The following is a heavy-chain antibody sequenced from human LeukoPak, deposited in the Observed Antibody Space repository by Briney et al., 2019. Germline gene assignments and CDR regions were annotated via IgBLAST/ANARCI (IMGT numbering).Heavy chain of an antibody. J-gene: IGHJ4*02. CDR2: IYTSGST. V-gene: IGHV4-61*02. D-gene: IGHD1-26*01. CDR1: GGSISSGSYY. Sequence: SQTLSLTCTVSGGSISSGSYYWSWIRQPAGKGLEWIGRIYTSGSTNYNPSLKSRVTISVDTSKNQFSLKLSSVTAADTAVYYCARSLVGASTPDYWGQGTLVTVSS. CDR3: ARSLVGASTPDY.